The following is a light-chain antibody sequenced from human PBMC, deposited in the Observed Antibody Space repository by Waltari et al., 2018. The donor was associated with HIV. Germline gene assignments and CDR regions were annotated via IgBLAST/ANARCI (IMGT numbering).Light chain of an antibody. V-gene: IGLV2-14*03. J-gene: IGLJ1*01. CDR2: DVS. Sequence: QSALTQPAAVSGSPGHSITIPCTGTNCAAGGYNYVSWYQQHPGKAPKLMIYDVSNGPSGVSNRFSGSKSGKTASLTISGLQAEDEADYYCSSYTSSSPYAFGTGTKVTVL. CDR3: SSYTSSSPYA. CDR1: NCAAGGYNY.